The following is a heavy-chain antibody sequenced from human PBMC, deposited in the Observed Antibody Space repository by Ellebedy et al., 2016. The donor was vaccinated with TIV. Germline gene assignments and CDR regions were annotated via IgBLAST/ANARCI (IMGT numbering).Heavy chain of an antibody. Sequence: PGGSLRLSCAASRFTLINSAMHWVRQAPGKGLEWVALITSDGSQKKYADSVKGRFTISKDTSNNTLYLQMNSLRAEDTALYFCATVMDDNDRQALDCWGQGSLVTVSS. CDR1: RFTLINSA. CDR3: ATVMDDNDRQALDC. J-gene: IGHJ4*02. V-gene: IGHV3-33*03. CDR2: ITSDGSQK. D-gene: IGHD1-1*01.